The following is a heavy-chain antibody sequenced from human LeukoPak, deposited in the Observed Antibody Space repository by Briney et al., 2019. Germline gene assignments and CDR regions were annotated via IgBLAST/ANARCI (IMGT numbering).Heavy chain of an antibody. J-gene: IGHJ4*02. CDR1: GYSFSSYG. CDR2: ISGYNGQT. Sequence: GASVKVSCKASGYSFSSYGISWVRQAPGQGLEWMGWISGYNGQTGLPQKLQGRVIMTIDTSTNTAYMELRNLRSDDTAVYYCARDPTNGSGRHTGDLDYWGQGTLVTVSS. D-gene: IGHD3-10*01. CDR3: ARDPTNGSGRHTGDLDY. V-gene: IGHV1-18*01.